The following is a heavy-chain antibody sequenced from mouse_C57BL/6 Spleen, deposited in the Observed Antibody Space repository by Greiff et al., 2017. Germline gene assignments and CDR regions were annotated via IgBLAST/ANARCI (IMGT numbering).Heavy chain of an antibody. CDR2: IDPENGDT. D-gene: IGHD2-4*01. Sequence: EVKLMESGAELVRPGASVKLSCTASGFNIKDDYMHWVKQRPEQGLEWIGWIDPENGDTEYASKFQGKATITADTSSNTAYLPLSSLTSEDTAVYYCTGYDYDRAWGQGTSVTVSS. J-gene: IGHJ4*01. CDR3: TGYDYDRA. V-gene: IGHV14-4*01. CDR1: GFNIKDDY.